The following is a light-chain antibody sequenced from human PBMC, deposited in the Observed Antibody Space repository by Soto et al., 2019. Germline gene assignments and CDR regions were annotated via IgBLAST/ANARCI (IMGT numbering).Light chain of an antibody. CDR3: CSYAGSHWV. V-gene: IGLV2-23*02. CDR2: EVS. Sequence: QSVLTQPPSVSGSPGQSITISCTGTSSDVGGYNFLSWYQQQPGKAPKLMISEVSKRPSGVSNRFSGSKSGNTASLTISGLQAEDEGDYYCCSYAGSHWVFGGGTKLTVL. CDR1: SSDVGGYNF. J-gene: IGLJ3*02.